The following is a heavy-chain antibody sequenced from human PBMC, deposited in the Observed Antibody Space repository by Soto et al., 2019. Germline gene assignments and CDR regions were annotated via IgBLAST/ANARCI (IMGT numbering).Heavy chain of an antibody. J-gene: IGHJ4*02. CDR3: ARGLSVTLFDN. V-gene: IGHV4-31*03. D-gene: IGHD4-17*01. Sequence: QVQLQESGPGLVKPSPTLSLTCTVSGGAISTGGYYWTWIRQHPGKGMEWIGYIYYSGSTYYNPSLKSRVTISVDTSKNQFSLKLSSVTAADTAVYSCARGLSVTLFDNWGQGTLVTVSS. CDR1: GGAISTGGYY. CDR2: IYYSGST.